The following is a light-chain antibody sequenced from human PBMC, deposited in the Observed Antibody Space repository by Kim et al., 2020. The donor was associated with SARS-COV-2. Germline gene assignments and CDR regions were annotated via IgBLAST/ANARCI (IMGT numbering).Light chain of an antibody. V-gene: IGLV3-19*01. Sequence: SSELTQDPAVSVALGQTVRITCQGDSLRSYYASWYQQQPGQAPVLVIYGQNNRPSGIPDRFSGSSSGNTASLTITGAQAEDEADYYCNSRDSSGNHLVFGGGTQLTVL. CDR1: SLRSYY. CDR2: GQN. CDR3: NSRDSSGNHLV. J-gene: IGLJ3*02.